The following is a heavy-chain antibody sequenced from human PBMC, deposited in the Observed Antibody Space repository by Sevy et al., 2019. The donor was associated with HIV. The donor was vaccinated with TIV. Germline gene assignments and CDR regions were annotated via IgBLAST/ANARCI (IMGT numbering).Heavy chain of an antibody. CDR2: ISYDGSNK. V-gene: IGHV3-30*18. CDR3: AKTAGDYNYFDY. CDR1: GFTFSSYG. J-gene: IGHJ4*02. Sequence: GGSLRLSCAASGFTFSSYGMHWVRQAPGKGLEWVAVISYDGSNKYYADSVKGRFTISRDNSKNRLYLQMNSLRAEDTAVYYCAKTAGDYNYFDYWGQGTLVTVSS. D-gene: IGHD4-17*01.